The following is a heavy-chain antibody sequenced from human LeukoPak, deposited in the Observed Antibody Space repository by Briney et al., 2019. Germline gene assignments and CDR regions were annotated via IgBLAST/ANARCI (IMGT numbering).Heavy chain of an antibody. CDR1: GYTFTSYD. D-gene: IGHD6-19*01. CDR2: MNPNSGNT. CDR3: ARGRQWLVQLVYNWFDP. V-gene: IGHV1-8*03. J-gene: IGHJ5*02. Sequence: ASVKVSCKASGYTFTSYDINWVRQATGQGLEWMGWMNPNSGNTGYAQKFQGRVTITRNTSISTAYMELSSLRSEDTAVYYCARGRQWLVQLVYNWFDPWDQGTLVTVSS.